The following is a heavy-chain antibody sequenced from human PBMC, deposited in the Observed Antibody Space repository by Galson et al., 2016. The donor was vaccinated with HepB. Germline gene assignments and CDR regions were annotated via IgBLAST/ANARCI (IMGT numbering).Heavy chain of an antibody. Sequence: TLSLTCTVSGDSINSGGYYWNWIRQHPGKGLEWLGYIYSSGVTYYNPSLKSRVTISVDTSKKQFSLKLKSLTAADTAVYFCARSMIRGIYGMDVWGEGTAVTVSP. V-gene: IGHV4-31*03. J-gene: IGHJ6*04. CDR3: ARSMIRGIYGMDV. CDR1: GDSINSGGYY. CDR2: IYSSGVT. D-gene: IGHD3-10*01.